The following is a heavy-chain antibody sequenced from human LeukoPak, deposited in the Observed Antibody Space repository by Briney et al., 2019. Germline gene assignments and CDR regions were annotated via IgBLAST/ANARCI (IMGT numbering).Heavy chain of an antibody. J-gene: IGHJ5*02. D-gene: IGHD2-2*01. CDR1: GVSISSSSYY. Sequence: SETLSLTCTVSGVSISSSSYYWGWLRQPPGKGRKWIGSLYYSGRTYYNPSLKSRVTISVDTSKNQFSLKLSSVTAADTAVYYCARDSPDCSSTSCYPPDNWFDPWGQGTLVTVSS. CDR2: LYYSGRT. V-gene: IGHV4-39*07. CDR3: ARDSPDCSSTSCYPPDNWFDP.